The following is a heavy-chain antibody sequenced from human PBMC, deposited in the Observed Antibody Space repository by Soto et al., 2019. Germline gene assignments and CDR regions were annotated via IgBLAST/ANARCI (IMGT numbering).Heavy chain of an antibody. CDR1: GFSFENYG. J-gene: IGHJ6*02. D-gene: IGHD5-12*01. Sequence: QVQMVESGGGVVQPGRSLRLSCAASGFSFENYGMHWVRQAPGRGLEWVAIIWYDGSLQYYAAAVKGRFTISRDNSKKTLYLEMNSLRAEDTAVYYCANLWGDGYNLGQDYNGMDVWGQGTTVSVSS. CDR3: ANLWGDGYNLGQDYNGMDV. CDR2: IWYDGSLQ. V-gene: IGHV3-33*06.